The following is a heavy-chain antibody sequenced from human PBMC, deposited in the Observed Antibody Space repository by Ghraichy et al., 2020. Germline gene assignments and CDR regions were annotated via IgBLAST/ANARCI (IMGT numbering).Heavy chain of an antibody. V-gene: IGHV3-30-3*01. Sequence: GGSLRLSCAASGFNFSNYGVHWVRQAPGKGLEWVAGTSHDGSNKFYADSVKGRFTISRDNSRNTLYLQMNSLRVEDTALYYCARDVDYYDRGQRFDYWGQGTLVTVSS. CDR3: ARDVDYYDRGQRFDY. J-gene: IGHJ4*02. CDR2: TSHDGSNK. D-gene: IGHD3-22*01. CDR1: GFNFSNYG.